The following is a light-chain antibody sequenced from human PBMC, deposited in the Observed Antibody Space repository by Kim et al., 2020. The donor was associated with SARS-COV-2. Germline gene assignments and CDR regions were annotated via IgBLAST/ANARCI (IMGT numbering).Light chain of an antibody. V-gene: IGKV3-15*01. J-gene: IGKJ4*01. Sequence: ASLSVSSGEGVTLSCRTSQRVGTSLAWYQQKPGQAPRLLIYGAYSRAAGTPARFSGRGSGTQFTLTISSLQSEDFAFYYCQQSVTFGGGTKVDIK. CDR1: QRVGTS. CDR3: QQSVT. CDR2: GAY.